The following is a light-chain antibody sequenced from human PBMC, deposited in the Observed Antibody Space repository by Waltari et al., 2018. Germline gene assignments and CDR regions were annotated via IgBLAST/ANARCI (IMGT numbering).Light chain of an antibody. CDR2: RAS. CDR3: QQYYSTPGT. Sequence: DIVMPQFPNSLAVSLGERAPINCPSSPSGLYRSNNKNYLAWYQQRPGQPPKLLISRASTRESGVPDRFSGSGSGTDFTLTISSLQAEDVAVYYCQQYYSTPGTFGQGTKVEIE. CDR1: PSGLYRSNNKNY. V-gene: IGKV4-1*01. J-gene: IGKJ1*01.